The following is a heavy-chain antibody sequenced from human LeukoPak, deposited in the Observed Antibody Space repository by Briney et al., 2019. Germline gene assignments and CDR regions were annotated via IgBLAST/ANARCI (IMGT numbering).Heavy chain of an antibody. CDR3: ASRGTAAGVDY. J-gene: IGHJ4*02. Sequence: SETLSLTCAVSGGSISSSNWWSWVRQPPGKGLEWIGEIYHGGSTNYNPSLKSRVTISLDKSKNDFSLKLSSVTAADTAVYYCASRGTAAGVDYWGQGTLVTVSS. V-gene: IGHV4-4*02. D-gene: IGHD6-13*01. CDR1: GGSISSSNW. CDR2: IYHGGST.